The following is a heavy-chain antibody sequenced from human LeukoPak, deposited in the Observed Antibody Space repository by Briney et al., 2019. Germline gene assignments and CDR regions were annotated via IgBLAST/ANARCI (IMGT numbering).Heavy chain of an antibody. CDR2: IKQDGSDK. CDR3: ARAWIELWSHDY. D-gene: IGHD5-18*01. Sequence: GGSLRLSCAASGFSFSSYWMSWVRQAPGKGLEWVANIKQDGSDKYYVDSVKGRFTISKDNAKSSLYLQMNSLRVEDTAVYYCARAWIELWSHDYWGQGTLVTVSS. CDR1: GFSFSSYW. J-gene: IGHJ4*02. V-gene: IGHV3-7*03.